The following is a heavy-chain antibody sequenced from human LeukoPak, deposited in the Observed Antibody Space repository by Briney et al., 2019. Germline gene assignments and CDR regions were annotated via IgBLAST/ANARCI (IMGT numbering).Heavy chain of an antibody. CDR1: GFSVSSNY. J-gene: IGHJ1*01. CDR2: LYIGGNT. Sequence: PGGPLRLSFLASGFSVSSNYMAWVRQAPGKGLEWSPVLYIGGNTYYGDFVKGRFTISRDNSRNTLYLQMNSLRVDDTAVYYCARELAVGAITEYFQDWGQGTLVTVSS. D-gene: IGHD1-26*01. V-gene: IGHV3-53*01. CDR3: ARELAVGAITEYFQD.